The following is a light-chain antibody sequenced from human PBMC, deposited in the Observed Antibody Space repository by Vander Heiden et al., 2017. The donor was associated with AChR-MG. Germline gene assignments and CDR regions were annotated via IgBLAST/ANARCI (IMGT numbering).Light chain of an antibody. Sequence: EIVLTQSPGTLSLSPGERATLSCRASQSVSSSYLAWYQQKPGQAPSLLIYGASSRATGIPDRFSGSGSGTDFTLTISRLEPEDFAVYYCQQYGSSPLFTFGHGTKVDIK. J-gene: IGKJ3*01. V-gene: IGKV3-20*01. CDR3: QQYGSSPLFT. CDR2: GAS. CDR1: QSVSSSY.